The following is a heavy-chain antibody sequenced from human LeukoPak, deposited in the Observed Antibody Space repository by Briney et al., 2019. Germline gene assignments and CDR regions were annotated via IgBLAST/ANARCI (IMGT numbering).Heavy chain of an antibody. CDR2: ISAYNGNT. V-gene: IGHV1-18*01. D-gene: IGHD3-22*01. Sequence: ASVKVSCKASGYTFTSYGISWVRQAPGQGLEWMGWISAYNGNTNYAQKLQGRVTMTTDTSTSTAYMELRGLRSDDTAVYYCARDARYYYDSSGYYYGPTGYWGQGTLVTVSS. J-gene: IGHJ4*02. CDR1: GYTFTSYG. CDR3: ARDARYYYDSSGYYYGPTGY.